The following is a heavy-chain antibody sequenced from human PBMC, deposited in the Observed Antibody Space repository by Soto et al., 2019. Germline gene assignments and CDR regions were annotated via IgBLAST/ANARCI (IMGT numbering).Heavy chain of an antibody. D-gene: IGHD2-21*01. CDR3: ARVDHISYSTRGFDP. CDR2: TYYRSKWYN. V-gene: IGHV6-1*01. CDR1: GDSVSSNRAA. Sequence: SQALSLSCASSGDSVSSNRAAWNWKRQSPSRGLEWLGRTYYRSKWYNDYAVSVKSRITINPDTSKNQFSLQLNSVTPEDTAVYYCARVDHISYSTRGFDPWGQGTLVTVSS. J-gene: IGHJ5*02.